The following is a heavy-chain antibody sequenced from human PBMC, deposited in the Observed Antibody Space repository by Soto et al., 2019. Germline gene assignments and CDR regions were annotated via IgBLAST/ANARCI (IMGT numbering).Heavy chain of an antibody. CDR3: ARVKAGVVY. D-gene: IGHD6-13*01. J-gene: IGHJ4*02. V-gene: IGHV4-30-4*08. CDR1: GGSVSSGNYY. CDR2: FYYSGST. Sequence: PSETLSLTCTVSGGSVSSGNYYWSWIRQPPGKGLEWIGYFYYSGSTYYNPSLKSRVTISVDTSKNQFSLKLSSVTAADTAVYYCARVKAGVVYWGQGTLVTVPQ.